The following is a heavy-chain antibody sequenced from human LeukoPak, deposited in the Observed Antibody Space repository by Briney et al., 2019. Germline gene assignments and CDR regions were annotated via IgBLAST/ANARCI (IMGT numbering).Heavy chain of an antibody. CDR3: AGVDTAMGPGAFDV. D-gene: IGHD5-18*01. V-gene: IGHV3-23*01. CDR2: ISRTGGGT. Sequence: GGSLRLSCAASGFTFSSYAMSWVRQAPGKGLEWVSAISRTGGGTYYADSVKGRFTISRDNSKNTLFLQMNSLRAEDTALYYCAGVDTAMGPGAFDVWGQGTMVTVSS. CDR1: GFTFSSYA. J-gene: IGHJ3*01.